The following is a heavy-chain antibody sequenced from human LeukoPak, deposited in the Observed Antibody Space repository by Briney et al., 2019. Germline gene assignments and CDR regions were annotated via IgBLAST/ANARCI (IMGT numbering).Heavy chain of an antibody. Sequence: SETLSLTCTVSGGSISSGGYYWSWIRQHPGKGLEWIGYIYYSGSTYYNPSLKSRVAISVDTSMNQFSLKLSSVTAADTAVYYCARAGMEYVDYWGQGTLVTVSS. V-gene: IGHV4-31*03. CDR3: ARAGMEYVDY. J-gene: IGHJ4*02. CDR1: GGSISSGGYY. D-gene: IGHD3-3*01. CDR2: IYYSGST.